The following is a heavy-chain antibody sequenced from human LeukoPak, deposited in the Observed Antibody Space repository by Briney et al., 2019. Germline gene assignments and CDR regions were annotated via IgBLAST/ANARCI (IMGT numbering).Heavy chain of an antibody. D-gene: IGHD3-10*01. Sequence: GGSLRLSCSASGFTFSNYAMHWVRQAPGKGLDSVSGVSDNGGVTYYADSARGRFIISRDNSNNRLFLQMSSLRAEDTAVYYCVKDWRFYYGSGTYFDDWGQGTLVTVSS. CDR1: GFTFSNYA. J-gene: IGHJ4*02. CDR2: VSDNGGVT. CDR3: VKDWRFYYGSGTYFDD. V-gene: IGHV3-64D*06.